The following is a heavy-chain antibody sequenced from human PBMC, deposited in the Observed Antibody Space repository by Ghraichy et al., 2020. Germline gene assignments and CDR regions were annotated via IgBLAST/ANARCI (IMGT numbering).Heavy chain of an antibody. CDR1: GGSISNYY. J-gene: IGHJ5*02. D-gene: IGHD4-17*01. CDR2: IYYSGDT. V-gene: IGHV4-59*01. Sequence: SETLSLTCTLSGGSISNYYWSWIRQPPGKGLEWIGYIYYSGDTNFNPSLKSRVTMSMDTSKNQFSLELSAWTAAATALYYCARGATVTSTTKFDPWGQGTLVTVSS. CDR3: ARGATVTSTTKFDP.